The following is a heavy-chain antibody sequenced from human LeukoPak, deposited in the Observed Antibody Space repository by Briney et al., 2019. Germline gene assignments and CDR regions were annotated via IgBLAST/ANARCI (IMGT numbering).Heavy chain of an antibody. Sequence: PGGSLRLSCAASGFTFSSYAMSWVRQAPGKGLEWVSAISGSGGSTYYADSVKGRFTISRDNSKNTLYLQMNSLRAEDTAVYYCAKAAEQQLARRGYYFDYWGQGTLVTVSS. V-gene: IGHV3-23*01. CDR3: AKAAEQQLARRGYYFDY. D-gene: IGHD6-13*01. J-gene: IGHJ4*02. CDR2: ISGSGGST. CDR1: GFTFSSYA.